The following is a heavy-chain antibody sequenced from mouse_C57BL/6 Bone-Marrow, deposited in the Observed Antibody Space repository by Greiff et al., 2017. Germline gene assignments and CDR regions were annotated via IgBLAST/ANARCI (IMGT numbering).Heavy chain of an antibody. Sequence: LQQPGAELVKPGASVKVSCKASGYTFTSYWMHWVKQRPGPGLEWIGRIHPSGSDTNYNQKFKGKATLTVDKSSSTAYMQLSSLTSEDSAVXYCALYDGYFYFDYWGQGTTLTVSS. J-gene: IGHJ2*01. CDR3: ALYDGYFYFDY. CDR1: GYTFTSYW. CDR2: IHPSGSDT. D-gene: IGHD2-3*01. V-gene: IGHV1-74*01.